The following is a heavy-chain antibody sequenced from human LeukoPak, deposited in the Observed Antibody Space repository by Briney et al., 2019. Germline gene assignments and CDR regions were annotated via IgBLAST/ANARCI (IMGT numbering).Heavy chain of an antibody. Sequence: GESLQISCKGSGSSFTSYWIGWVRQLPGKGLEWMGIIYPGDSDTRYSPSFQGQVTISADKSISIANLQWSSLKASDTAMYYCVGGRVFDAFDIWGQGTMVTVSS. V-gene: IGHV5-51*01. J-gene: IGHJ3*02. CDR3: VGGRVFDAFDI. D-gene: IGHD3-16*01. CDR2: IYPGDSDT. CDR1: GSSFTSYW.